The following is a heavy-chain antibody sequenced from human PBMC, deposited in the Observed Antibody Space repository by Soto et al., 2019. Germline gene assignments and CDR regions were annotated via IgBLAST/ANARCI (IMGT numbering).Heavy chain of an antibody. CDR1: GFTFSSYA. J-gene: IGHJ4*02. Sequence: EVQLLESGGGLVQPGGSLRLSCAASGFTFSSYAMTWVRQAPGRGLEWVSAMSGNGGGTYYADSVKGRFTISRDYSKNTVYLQMNSLRAEDTAVYYCAKVATLITMVRGVYFAHWGQGTLVTVSA. V-gene: IGHV3-23*01. D-gene: IGHD3-10*01. CDR3: AKVATLITMVRGVYFAH. CDR2: MSGNGGGT.